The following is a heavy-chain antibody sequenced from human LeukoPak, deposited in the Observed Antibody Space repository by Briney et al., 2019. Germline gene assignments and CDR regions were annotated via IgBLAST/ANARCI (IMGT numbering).Heavy chain of an antibody. D-gene: IGHD6-6*01. CDR2: IYSGGST. J-gene: IGHJ4*02. CDR1: GFTFSTYP. V-gene: IGHV3-53*01. CDR3: ARLFGQLVDY. Sequence: QPGGSLRLSCAASGFTFSTYPMHWVRQAPGKGLEWVSVIYSGGSTYYADSVKGRFTISRDNSKNTLYLQMNSLRAEDTAVYYCARLFGQLVDYWGQGTLVTVSS.